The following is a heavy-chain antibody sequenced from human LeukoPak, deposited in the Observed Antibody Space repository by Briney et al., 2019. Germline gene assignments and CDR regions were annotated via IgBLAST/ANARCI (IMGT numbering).Heavy chain of an antibody. CDR1: GLTFSGSA. Sequence: GGSLRLSCAASGLTFSGSAMHGVRQASGKGLEWVGRIRSKVNNYATAYAASVKGRFTISRDESKNTAYLQMNSLKTEDTAVYYCTRRSGDDSRGYYDYWGQGTLVTVSS. D-gene: IGHD3-22*01. CDR2: IRSKVNNYAT. J-gene: IGHJ4*02. CDR3: TRRSGDDSRGYYDY. V-gene: IGHV3-73*01.